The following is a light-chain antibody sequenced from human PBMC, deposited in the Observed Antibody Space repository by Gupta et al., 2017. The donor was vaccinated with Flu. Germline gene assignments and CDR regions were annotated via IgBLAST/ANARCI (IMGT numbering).Light chain of an antibody. V-gene: IGLV6-57*01. Sequence: QSCWYHQGRSPPPLILEDNPSPPGVPVPFSVSIYISSNSASLTISGLKADDEADYYCLSYDSSTVWVFGGGTKLTVL. CDR3: LSYDSSTVWV. CDR2: EDN. J-gene: IGLJ3*02.